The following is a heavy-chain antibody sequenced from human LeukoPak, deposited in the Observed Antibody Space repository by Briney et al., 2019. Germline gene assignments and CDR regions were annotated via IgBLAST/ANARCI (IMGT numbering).Heavy chain of an antibody. V-gene: IGHV4-59*01. Sequence: SETLSLTCTLSGGSISRYYWSWLRQPPGKGLEWIGYIYYSGSTNYNPSLKSRVTISVDTSKNQFSLKLSSVTAADTAVYYCARDVEAYYYGSGSYYDWGQGTLVTVSS. CDR1: GGSISRYY. CDR3: ARDVEAYYYGSGSYYD. CDR2: IYYSGST. J-gene: IGHJ4*02. D-gene: IGHD3-10*01.